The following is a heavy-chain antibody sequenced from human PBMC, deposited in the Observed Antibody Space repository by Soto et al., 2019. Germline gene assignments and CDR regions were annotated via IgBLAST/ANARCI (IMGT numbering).Heavy chain of an antibody. J-gene: IGHJ6*03. V-gene: IGHV1-46*03. Sequence: ASVKVACKASGYTFTSYYMHWVRQAPGQGLEWMGIINPSGGSTSYAQKFQGRVTMTRDTSTSTVYMELSSLRSEDTAVYYCAWSSAYYYYMDVWGKGTTVTVSS. CDR3: AWSSAYYYYMDV. CDR1: GYTFTSYY. CDR2: INPSGGST. D-gene: IGHD3-10*01.